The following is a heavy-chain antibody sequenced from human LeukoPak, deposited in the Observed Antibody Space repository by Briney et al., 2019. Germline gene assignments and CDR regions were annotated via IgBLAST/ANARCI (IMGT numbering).Heavy chain of an antibody. CDR2: ISGSGGST. D-gene: IGHD1-1*01. Sequence: PGGSLRLSCAASGFTFSSYAMSWVRQAPGKGLEWVSAISGSGGSTYYADSVKGRFTISRDNSKNTLYLQMNSLRAEDTAVYYCAITSMSVTGTLNHWGQGTLVTVSS. CDR3: AITSMSVTGTLNH. J-gene: IGHJ5*02. V-gene: IGHV3-23*01. CDR1: GFTFSSYA.